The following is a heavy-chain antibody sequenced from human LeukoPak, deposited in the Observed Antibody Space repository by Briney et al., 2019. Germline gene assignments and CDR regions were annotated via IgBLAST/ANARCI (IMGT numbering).Heavy chain of an antibody. CDR2: IYYSGST. CDR3: ARTPGIAAFDY. CDR1: GGSISSYY. Sequence: PSETLSLTCTVSGGSISSYYWSWIRQPPGKGLEWIGYIYYSGSTNYNPSLKTRVTISVDTSKNQFSLKLSSVTAADTAMYYCARTPGIAAFDYWGQGTLVTVSS. D-gene: IGHD6-13*01. V-gene: IGHV4-59*01. J-gene: IGHJ4*02.